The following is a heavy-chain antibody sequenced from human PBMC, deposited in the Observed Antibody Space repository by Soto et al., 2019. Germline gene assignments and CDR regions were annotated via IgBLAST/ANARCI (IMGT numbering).Heavy chain of an antibody. CDR3: ASITIFGARNYRGFDY. CDR1: GGSISSSSYY. V-gene: IGHV4-39*01. Sequence: PSETLSLTCTVSGGSISSSSYYWGWIRQPPGKGLEWIGSIYYSGSTYYNPSLKSRVTISVDTSKNQFSLKLSSVTAADTAVYYCASITIFGARNYRGFDYWGQGTLVTVSS. J-gene: IGHJ4*02. D-gene: IGHD3-3*01. CDR2: IYYSGST.